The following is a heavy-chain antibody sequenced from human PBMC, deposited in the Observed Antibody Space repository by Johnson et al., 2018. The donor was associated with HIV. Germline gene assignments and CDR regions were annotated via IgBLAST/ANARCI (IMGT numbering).Heavy chain of an antibody. CDR2: ISGSGGGSI. CDR1: GFTFSSYA. D-gene: IGHD1-26*01. J-gene: IGHJ3*01. V-gene: IGHV3-23*04. Sequence: VQLVESGGGVVQPGGSLRLSCAASGFTFSSYAINWVRQAPGKGLEWVSTISGSGGGSILYADSVKDRFTISRDNAQNSMFLQMNSLRAEDTAVYYCSGGKWGVGANAFDVWGQGTMVTVSS. CDR3: SGGKWGVGANAFDV.